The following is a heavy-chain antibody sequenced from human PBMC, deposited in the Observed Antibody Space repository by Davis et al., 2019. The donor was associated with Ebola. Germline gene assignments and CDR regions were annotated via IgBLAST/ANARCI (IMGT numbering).Heavy chain of an antibody. CDR1: GFTVSSNY. CDR3: AKDGRLGVWGSYRYTSLGGTDY. CDR2: IYSGGST. V-gene: IGHV3-66*01. D-gene: IGHD3-16*02. Sequence: GESLKISCAASGFTVSSNYMSWVRQAPGKGLEWVSVIYSGGSTYYADSVKGRFTISRDNSKNTLYLQMNSLRAEDTAVYYCAKDGRLGVWGSYRYTSLGGTDYWGQGTLVTVSS. J-gene: IGHJ4*02.